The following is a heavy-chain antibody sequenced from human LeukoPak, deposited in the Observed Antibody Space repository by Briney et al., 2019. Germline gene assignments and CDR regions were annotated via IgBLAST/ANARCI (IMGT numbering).Heavy chain of an antibody. CDR1: GFTFSDYY. Sequence: GGSLRLSCAASGFTFSDYYMSWIRQAPGKGLEWVSYISSSGSTIYYADSVKGRFTISRDNAKNSLYLQMNSLRAEDTAVYYCARASPYYDSSGYYLWGQGTLVTVSS. D-gene: IGHD3-22*01. J-gene: IGHJ4*02. CDR3: ARASPYYDSSGYYL. CDR2: ISSSGSTI. V-gene: IGHV3-11*01.